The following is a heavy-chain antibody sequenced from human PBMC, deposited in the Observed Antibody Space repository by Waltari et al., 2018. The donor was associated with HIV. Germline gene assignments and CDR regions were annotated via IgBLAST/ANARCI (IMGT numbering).Heavy chain of an antibody. V-gene: IGHV4-39*01. CDR1: GGSISSYSNC. Sequence: QLQLKESGPGLVKPSETLPLTCTVSGGSISSYSNCWGWIRQPPGKGLGWIVIIFYMGSTYYNPSLKCRVTISVDTSKNQFSLKLSSVTAADTAVYYCARHVGSFYRSSSDLGFDYWGQGTLVTVSS. D-gene: IGHD6-6*01. CDR3: ARHVGSFYRSSSDLGFDY. CDR2: IFYMGST. J-gene: IGHJ4*02.